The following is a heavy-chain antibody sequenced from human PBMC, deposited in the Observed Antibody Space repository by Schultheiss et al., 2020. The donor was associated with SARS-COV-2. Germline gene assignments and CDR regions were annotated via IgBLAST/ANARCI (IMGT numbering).Heavy chain of an antibody. J-gene: IGHJ2*01. Sequence: ASVKVSCKASGYTFSDYYIHWVRQATGQGLEWVGWTDTNTGNTGYAQKFQGRVTMIRDTSTNTAYMELSSLTFEDTAVYYCARARIPSARVSHWYFDLWGRGTLVTVSS. D-gene: IGHD2-2*01. CDR1: GYTFSDYY. V-gene: IGHV1-8*02. CDR3: ARARIPSARVSHWYFDL. CDR2: TDTNTGNT.